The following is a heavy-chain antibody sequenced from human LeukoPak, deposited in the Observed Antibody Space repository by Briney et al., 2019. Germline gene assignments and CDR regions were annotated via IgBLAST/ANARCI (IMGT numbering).Heavy chain of an antibody. J-gene: IGHJ3*02. D-gene: IGHD3-10*01. CDR3: AKDPRFGELMGNDAFDI. CDR2: ISYHGSNK. CDR1: GFTFISYG. V-gene: IGHV3-30*18. Sequence: PGGSLRLSCADSGFTFISYGLPWFRQAPAKGLPIVAAISYHGSNKYYADSVKGRFTIYRDNSKNTLYLQMNSLTAEDTAVYYCAKDPRFGELMGNDAFDIWGQGTMVTVSS.